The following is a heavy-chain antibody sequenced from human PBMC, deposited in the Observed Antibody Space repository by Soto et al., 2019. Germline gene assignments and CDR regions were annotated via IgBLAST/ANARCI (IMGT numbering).Heavy chain of an antibody. CDR2: IYSGGYT. CDR3: APRPGGGGY. J-gene: IGHJ4*02. V-gene: IGHV3-53*01. D-gene: IGHD3-10*01. CDR1: GFTVSNNY. Sequence: EVQLVESGGGLIQPGGSLRLSCAVSGFTVSNNYMSWVRQAPGKGLEGVSVIYSGGYTAYGDSVKGRFTISRDNSKNTLFFQRKGRSAAAPAVFYWAPRPGGGGYWGQGTLVTVSS.